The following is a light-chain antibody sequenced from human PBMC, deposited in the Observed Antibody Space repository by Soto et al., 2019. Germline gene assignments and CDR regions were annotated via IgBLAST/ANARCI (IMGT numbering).Light chain of an antibody. CDR1: QSVRDN. Sequence: EIVMTQSPATLSVSPGERATLSCRASQSVRDNLAWYQQKPGQAPRLLIYGASIKATGTPARFSGSGSGTEFTLTISGLQSEDFAVYYCQEYFQWPPGMFGPGTKVDIK. V-gene: IGKV3D-15*01. CDR2: GAS. J-gene: IGKJ1*01. CDR3: QEYFQWPPGM.